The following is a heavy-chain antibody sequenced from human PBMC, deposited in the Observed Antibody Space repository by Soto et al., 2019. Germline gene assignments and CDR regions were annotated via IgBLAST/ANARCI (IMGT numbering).Heavy chain of an antibody. V-gene: IGHV3-23*01. Sequence: EVQLLDSGGGLVQPGGSLRLSCAASGFTFSNYAMTWVRQGPGKGLEWVSGISGRGGRSYYADSVKGRFTISRDNSNSTLYLQMNSLRAEDTAVYYCAKAYFVWSSEQPYYFDYWCQGTLVTVSS. CDR1: GFTFSNYA. CDR3: AKAYFVWSSEQPYYFDY. CDR2: ISGRGGRS. J-gene: IGHJ4*02. D-gene: IGHD3-16*01.